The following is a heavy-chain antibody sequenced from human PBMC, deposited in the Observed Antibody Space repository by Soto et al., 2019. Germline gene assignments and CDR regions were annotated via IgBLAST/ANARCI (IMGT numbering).Heavy chain of an antibody. Sequence: AGGSLRLSCAASGFTFSTYWMNWFRQAPGKGLEWVANIKQDGSEKYYVDSVKGRFAISRDNAKDSLFLQMNNLRAEDTAVYYCVRDWSTFWGMDVWGQGTTVTVSS. J-gene: IGHJ6*02. V-gene: IGHV3-7*01. CDR2: IKQDGSEK. CDR1: GFTFSTYW. CDR3: VRDWSTFWGMDV.